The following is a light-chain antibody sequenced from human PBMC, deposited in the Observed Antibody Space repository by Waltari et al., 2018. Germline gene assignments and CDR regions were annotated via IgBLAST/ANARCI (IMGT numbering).Light chain of an antibody. J-gene: IGKJ2*01. Sequence: VLTQSPGTLSLSPGARDTLSCRASPSLRMTWLVWYQQKAGKAPRLLIYGGSSRAAGIPDRFSGSGSGTDLTLTISRLEPEDSAVYYCQQYESSVMYTFGQGTKVEIK. CDR2: GGS. CDR3: QQYESSVMYT. CDR1: PSLRMTW. V-gene: IGKV3-20*01.